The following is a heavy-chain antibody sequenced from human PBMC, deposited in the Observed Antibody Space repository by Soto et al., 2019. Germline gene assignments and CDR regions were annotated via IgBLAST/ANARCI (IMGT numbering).Heavy chain of an antibody. CDR2: IWYDGNTK. D-gene: IGHD6-19*01. J-gene: IGHJ6*02. CDR3: ARPLVAPVAGPYYYGMDV. V-gene: IGHV3-33*01. Sequence: QIQLVESGGGVVQPGRSLRLSCAASGFTFNTYGFNWFRQAPGKGLEWVAVIWYDGNTKYYADSLKGRFTISRDNLKNTLYLQMNSLTAEDTAVYYCARPLVAPVAGPYYYGMDVWGQGTTVTVSS. CDR1: GFTFNTYG.